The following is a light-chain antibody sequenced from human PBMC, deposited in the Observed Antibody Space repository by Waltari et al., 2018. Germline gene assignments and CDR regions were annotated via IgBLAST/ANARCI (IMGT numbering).Light chain of an antibody. CDR2: EFS. J-gene: IGLJ2*01. CDR1: TSDVGTHHH. V-gene: IGLV2-14*03. CDR3: SSYTSSATWI. Sequence: QSALTQPASVSASPGKPITISCTGTTSDVGTHHHASWYQQHPGKAPHFMIYEFSKRPSGISNRFSGSKSGNTASLTISGLQAEDEADYYCSSYTSSATWIFGGGTKLTVL.